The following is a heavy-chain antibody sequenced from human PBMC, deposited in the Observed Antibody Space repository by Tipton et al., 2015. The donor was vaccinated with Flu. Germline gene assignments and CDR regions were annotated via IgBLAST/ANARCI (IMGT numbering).Heavy chain of an antibody. Sequence: TLSLTCTVSGGSISSYYWSWIRQPPGKGLEWIGYIYYSGSTNYNPSLKSRVTISVDTSKNQFSLKLSSVTAADTAVYYCARGGGDSGYDWSGNWFDPWGQGTLVTVSS. CDR3: ARGGGDSGYDWSGNWFDP. CDR1: GGSISSYY. V-gene: IGHV4-59*01. J-gene: IGHJ5*02. D-gene: IGHD5-12*01. CDR2: IYYSGST.